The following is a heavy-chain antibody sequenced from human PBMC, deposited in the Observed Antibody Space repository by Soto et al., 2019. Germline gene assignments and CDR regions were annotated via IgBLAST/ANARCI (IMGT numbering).Heavy chain of an antibody. V-gene: IGHV3-7*01. Sequence: GGSLRLACADSGFTFSSYWMSWVRQAPGKRLEWVANIKQDGSEKYYVDSVKGRFTISRDNAKNSLYLQMNSLRAEDTAVYYCARDTLTIYYYYYYGMDIWGQGTTVTVSS. J-gene: IGHJ6*02. CDR1: GFTFSSYW. CDR2: IKQDGSEK. CDR3: ARDTLTIYYYYYYGMDI. D-gene: IGHD3-10*01.